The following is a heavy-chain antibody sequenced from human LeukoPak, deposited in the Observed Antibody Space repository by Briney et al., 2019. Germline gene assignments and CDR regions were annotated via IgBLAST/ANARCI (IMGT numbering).Heavy chain of an antibody. CDR2: INPNSGAT. D-gene: IGHD6-19*01. Sequence: ASVKVSCKGSGYTFTSYTINWVRQVPGQGLEWMGWINPNSGATSYAQKFQGRVSMTRDTSISTSYMELHRLRSDDTAVYYCARDRGRAVAGRPYWYFDLWGRGTLVTVSS. CDR1: GYTFTSYT. CDR3: ARDRGRAVAGRPYWYFDL. V-gene: IGHV1-2*02. J-gene: IGHJ2*01.